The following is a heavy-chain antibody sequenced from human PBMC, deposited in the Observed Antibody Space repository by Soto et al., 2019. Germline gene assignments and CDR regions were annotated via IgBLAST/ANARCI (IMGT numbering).Heavy chain of an antibody. CDR3: TRGAYYDSSGLVADG. V-gene: IGHV5-51*01. CDR2: IYPDDSDI. Sequence: PGQALKFSCYASGYRFSSSFIGCVRQRPGKGLEWMGIIYPDDSDIRYSPSFQGQVTISADKSLTAVFLHWGSLKASDTAIYYCTRGAYYDSSGLVADGWGPGKVVT. D-gene: IGHD3-22*01. J-gene: IGHJ3*01. CDR1: GYRFSSSF.